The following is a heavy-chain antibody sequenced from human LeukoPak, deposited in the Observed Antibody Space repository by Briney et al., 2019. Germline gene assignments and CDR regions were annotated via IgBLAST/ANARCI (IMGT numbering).Heavy chain of an antibody. J-gene: IGHJ6*02. CDR1: GGTFSSYA. D-gene: IGHD2-2*01. CDR2: IIPILGIA. V-gene: IGHV1-69*04. Sequence: SVKVSCKASGGTFSSYAINWVRQAPGQGLEWMGRIIPILGIANYAQKFQGRVTITADKSTSTAYMELSSLRSEDTAVYYCASPIVVVPAAMPDNYYYGMDVWGQGTTVTVSS. CDR3: ASPIVVVPAAMPDNYYYGMDV.